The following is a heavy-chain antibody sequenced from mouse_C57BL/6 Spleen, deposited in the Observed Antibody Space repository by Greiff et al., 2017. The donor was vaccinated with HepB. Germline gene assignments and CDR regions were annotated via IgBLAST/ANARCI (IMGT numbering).Heavy chain of an antibody. CDR2: IDPSDSYT. Sequence: QVQLQQPGAELVMPGASVKLSCKASGYTFTSYWMHWVKQRPGQGLEWIGEIDPSDSYTNYNQKFKGKSTLTVDKSSSTAYMQLSSLTSEDSAVYYCARGMGLLPYYFDYWGQGTTLTVSS. CDR1: GYTFTSYW. V-gene: IGHV1-69*01. CDR3: ARGMGLLPYYFDY. J-gene: IGHJ2*01. D-gene: IGHD2-3*01.